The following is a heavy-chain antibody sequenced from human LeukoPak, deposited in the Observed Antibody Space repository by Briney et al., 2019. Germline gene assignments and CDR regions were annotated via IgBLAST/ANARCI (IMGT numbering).Heavy chain of an antibody. Sequence: GGSLRLSCAVSGFTFSTKSMNWVRQAPGKGLEWVSYITADSGTTYYADSVKGRFTISRDNAKNSLYLQMNSLRAEDTAVYYCASTPNTVWFGELWAHYFDYWGQGTLVTVSS. V-gene: IGHV3-48*01. CDR3: ASTPNTVWFGELWAHYFDY. CDR2: ITADSGTT. J-gene: IGHJ4*02. D-gene: IGHD3-10*01. CDR1: GFTFSTKS.